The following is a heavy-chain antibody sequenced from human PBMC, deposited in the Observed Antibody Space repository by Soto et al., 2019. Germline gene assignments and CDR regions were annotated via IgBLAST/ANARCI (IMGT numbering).Heavy chain of an antibody. Sequence: EVQLVESGGGLVQPGGSLRLSCAASGFTFFNNGMAWVRQAPGKGLEWVSAISGSGQSTFYANSVKGRFIISRDNSRETVYLQMNSLRVENMALYFCAKEGGLLPQPEYFHHGGRGTLVAVSS. CDR2: ISGSGQST. CDR3: AKEGGLLPQPEYFHH. J-gene: IGHJ1*01. CDR1: GFTFFNNG. D-gene: IGHD2-15*01. V-gene: IGHV3-23*04.